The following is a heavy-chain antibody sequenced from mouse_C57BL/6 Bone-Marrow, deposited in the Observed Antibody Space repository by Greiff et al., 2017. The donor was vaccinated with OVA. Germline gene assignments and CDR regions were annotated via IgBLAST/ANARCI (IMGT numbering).Heavy chain of an antibody. V-gene: IGHV1-64*01. Sequence: VQLQQSGAELVKPGASVKLSCKASGYTFTSYWMHWVKQRPGQGLEWIGMIHPNSGSTNYNEKFKSKATLTVDKSSSTAYMQLSSLTSEDSAVYYCARGVITTVVGDYWGQGTTLTVSS. CDR2: IHPNSGST. D-gene: IGHD1-1*01. CDR3: ARGVITTVVGDY. CDR1: GYTFTSYW. J-gene: IGHJ2*01.